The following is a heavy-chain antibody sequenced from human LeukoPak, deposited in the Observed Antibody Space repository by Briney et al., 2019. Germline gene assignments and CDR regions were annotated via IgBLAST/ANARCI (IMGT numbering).Heavy chain of an antibody. CDR3: ARERFSSGWKRDFDI. Sequence: SETLSFTCTVSGGSISSYYWSWIPQPQGKGLEWIGYIYYSGSTNYNPSLKSRVTISVDTSKNQFSLKLSSVTAADTAVYYCARERFSSGWKRDFDIWGQGTMVTVSS. J-gene: IGHJ3*02. CDR1: GGSISSYY. CDR2: IYYSGST. D-gene: IGHD6-19*01. V-gene: IGHV4-59*01.